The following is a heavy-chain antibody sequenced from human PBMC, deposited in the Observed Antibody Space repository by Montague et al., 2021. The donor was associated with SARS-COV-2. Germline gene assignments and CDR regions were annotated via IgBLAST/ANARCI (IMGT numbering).Heavy chain of an antibody. CDR3: ARHWGIAAAGN. CDR2: INYSGTT. CDR1: GGSITDRTYY. Sequence: TLSLTCSVSGGSITDRTYYWGCIRQSPGKGLEWIGAINYSGTTXYNPSLKSRVTISLDTAKNQFSLKMTSVTAADTAVYYCARHWGIAAAGNWGQGTLVTVSS. V-gene: IGHV4-39*01. J-gene: IGHJ4*02. D-gene: IGHD6-13*01.